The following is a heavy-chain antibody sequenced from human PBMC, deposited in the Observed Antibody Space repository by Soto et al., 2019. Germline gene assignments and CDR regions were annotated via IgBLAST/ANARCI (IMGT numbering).Heavy chain of an antibody. CDR2: INAGNGNT. V-gene: IGHV1-3*01. D-gene: IGHD3-22*01. CDR3: ARAYSSGYYKDY. Sequence: ASVKVSCKASGYTFTSYAMHWVRQAPGQRLEWMGWINAGNGNTKYSQKFQGRVTITRDTSASTAYMELSSLRSEDTAVYYCARAYSSGYYKDYWGQGTLVTVSS. J-gene: IGHJ4*02. CDR1: GYTFTSYA.